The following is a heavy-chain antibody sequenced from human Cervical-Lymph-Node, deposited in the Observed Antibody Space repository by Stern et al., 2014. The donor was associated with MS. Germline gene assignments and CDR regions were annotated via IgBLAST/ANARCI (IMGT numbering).Heavy chain of an antibody. Sequence: VQLVESGPGLVKPSQTLSLTCTVSGGSISSDNYYWTWIRQHPGKGLDWIGHIYYSGTTYYNPSLKSRVSITVDTSQNLFSLRLSSVTAADTAVYYCARDHFTTSLDVWGHGTTVTVS. D-gene: IGHD3-22*01. CDR1: GGSISSDNYY. CDR2: IYYSGTT. CDR3: ARDHFTTSLDV. V-gene: IGHV4-31*03. J-gene: IGHJ6*02.